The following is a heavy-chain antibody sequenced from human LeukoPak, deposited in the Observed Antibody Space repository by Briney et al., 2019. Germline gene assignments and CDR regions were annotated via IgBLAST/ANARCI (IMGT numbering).Heavy chain of an antibody. CDR3: ARVDGYNLYY. J-gene: IGHJ4*02. CDR2: ISRSGSTK. V-gene: IGHV3-11*01. CDR1: GFTFSDYN. D-gene: IGHD5-24*01. Sequence: GGSLRLSCAASGFTFSDYNMRWIRQAPGKGLEWVSSISRSGSTKYYADSVKGRFTISRDNSKNTPYLQMNSLRTEDTAVYYCARVDGYNLYYWGQGTLVTVSS.